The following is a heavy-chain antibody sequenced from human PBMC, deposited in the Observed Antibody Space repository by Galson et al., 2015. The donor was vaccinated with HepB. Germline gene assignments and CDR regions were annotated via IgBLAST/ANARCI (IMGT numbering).Heavy chain of an antibody. J-gene: IGHJ4*02. CDR2: INHSGST. CDR3: ASRTRGYSYGYRGYYFDY. D-gene: IGHD5-18*01. Sequence: ETLSLTCAVYGGSFSGYYWSWIRQPPGKGLEWIGEINHSGSTNYNPSLKSRVTTSVDTSKNQFSLKLSSVTAADTAVYYCASRTRGYSYGYRGYYFDYWGQGTLVTVSS. V-gene: IGHV4-34*01. CDR1: GGSFSGYY.